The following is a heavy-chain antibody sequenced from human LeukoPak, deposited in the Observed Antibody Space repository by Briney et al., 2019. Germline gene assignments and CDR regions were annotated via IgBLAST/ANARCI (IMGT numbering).Heavy chain of an antibody. CDR1: GYTFTNYG. CDR2: ISGYNGYT. CDR3: ARDKAVTTELTQYFHH. V-gene: IGHV1-18*01. J-gene: IGHJ1*01. D-gene: IGHD4-11*01. Sequence: ASVKVSCKASGYTFTNYGVSWVRQAPGQGLEWMGWISGYNGYTNYAQKFQFRVTMTTDTSTSTAYMELRSLTSNDTAVYYCARDKAVTTELTQYFHHWGQGTLVTVSS.